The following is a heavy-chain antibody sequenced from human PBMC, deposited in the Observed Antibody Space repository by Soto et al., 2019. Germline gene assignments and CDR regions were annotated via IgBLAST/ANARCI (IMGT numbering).Heavy chain of an antibody. D-gene: IGHD3-22*01. CDR1: GFTFSSYG. J-gene: IGHJ4*02. V-gene: IGHV3-33*01. Sequence: PWGSLRLSCXASGFTFSSYGMHCVRQAPGKGLEWVAVIWYDGSNKYYAASVKGRFTISRDNSKNTLYLQMNSLRAEDTAVYYCARDPGSKEYYYDDSGYYHYDYWGQGTLVTVSS. CDR3: ARDPGSKEYYYDDSGYYHYDY. CDR2: IWYDGSNK.